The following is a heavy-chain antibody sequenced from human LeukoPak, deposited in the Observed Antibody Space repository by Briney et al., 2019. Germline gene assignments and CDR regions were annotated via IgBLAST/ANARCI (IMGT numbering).Heavy chain of an antibody. CDR3: AKDVGKWESLHFFDY. J-gene: IGHJ4*02. CDR1: GFTFSSYA. V-gene: IGHV3-30*04. CDR2: ISYDGSNK. D-gene: IGHD1-26*01. Sequence: GGSLRLSCAASGFTFSSYAMHWVRQAPGKGLEWVAVISYDGSNKYYADSVKGRFTISRDSSKNTLYLQMNSLRAEDTAVYYCAKDVGKWESLHFFDYWGQGTLVTVSS.